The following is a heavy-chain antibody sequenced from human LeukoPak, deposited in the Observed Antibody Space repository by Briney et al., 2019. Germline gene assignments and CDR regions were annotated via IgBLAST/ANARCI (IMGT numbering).Heavy chain of an antibody. CDR3: AKSYPVTTFGHSEVMDV. Sequence: GGSLRLSCAASGFTFSSYAMSWVRQAPGKGLEWVSAISGSGASTYYADSVKGRFTISRDNSKNTLYLQMNSLRAEDTAVYYCAKSYPVTTFGHSEVMDVWGQGTTVTVSS. CDR2: ISGSGAST. V-gene: IGHV3-23*01. J-gene: IGHJ6*02. D-gene: IGHD3-16*01. CDR1: GFTFSSYA.